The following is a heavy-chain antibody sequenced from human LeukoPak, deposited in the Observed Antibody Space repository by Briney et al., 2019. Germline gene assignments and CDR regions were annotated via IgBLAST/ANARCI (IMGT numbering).Heavy chain of an antibody. V-gene: IGHV4-59*01. J-gene: IGHJ4*02. CDR3: ARGVYIAAAQYGY. D-gene: IGHD6-13*01. CDR1: GGSISSYY. CDR2: IYYSGTT. Sequence: SETLSLTCTVSGGSISSYYWNWIRQPPGKGLEWIGYIYYSGTTDYNPSLKSRVTISVDTSKNQFSLKLSSVTAADTAVYYCARGVYIAAAQYGYWGQGTLVTVSS.